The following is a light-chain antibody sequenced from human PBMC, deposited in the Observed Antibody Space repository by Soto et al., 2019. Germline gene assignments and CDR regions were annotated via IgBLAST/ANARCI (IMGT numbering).Light chain of an antibody. V-gene: IGKV3-15*01. CDR2: GAS. J-gene: IGKJ1*01. CDR3: QHYNNWPLT. Sequence: VLTQAPDTLSGSPGERATLSCRASQAINNNVAWYQLKDGQTPRLLIYGASTRATGIPARFSGSGSGTEFTLTISSLQSEDFAVYYCQHYNNWPLTFGQGTKVDIK. CDR1: QAINNN.